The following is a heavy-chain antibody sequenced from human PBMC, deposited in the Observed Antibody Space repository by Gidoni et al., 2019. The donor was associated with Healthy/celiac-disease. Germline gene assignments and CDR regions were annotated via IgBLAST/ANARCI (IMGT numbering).Heavy chain of an antibody. J-gene: IGHJ4*02. CDR1: GGSIRSSSYY. V-gene: IGHV4-39*01. D-gene: IGHD3-9*01. CDR3: ARVSYDILTGYDY. Sequence: QLQLQESGPGLVKPSDTLSLTCTVSGGSIRSSSYYWGWFRQPPGKGLEWIGSIYYSGSTYYNPSRKSRVTISVDTSKNQFSLKLSSVTAADTAVYYCARVSYDILTGYDYWGQGTLVTVSS. CDR2: IYYSGST.